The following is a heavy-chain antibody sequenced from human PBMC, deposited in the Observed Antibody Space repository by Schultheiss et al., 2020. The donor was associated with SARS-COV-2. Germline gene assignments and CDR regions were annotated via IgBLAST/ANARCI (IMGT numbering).Heavy chain of an antibody. V-gene: IGHV4-39*07. CDR2: IYYSGST. D-gene: IGHD2-2*02. CDR1: GGSISSSSYY. CDR3: ARGNGYCSSTSCYRFYYYYYYMDV. J-gene: IGHJ6*03. Sequence: SETLSLTCTVSGGSISSSSYYWGWIRQPPGKGLEWIGSIYYSGSTYYNPSLKSRVTISVDTSKNQFSLKLSSVTAADTAVYYCARGNGYCSSTSCYRFYYYYYYMDVWGKGTTVTVSS.